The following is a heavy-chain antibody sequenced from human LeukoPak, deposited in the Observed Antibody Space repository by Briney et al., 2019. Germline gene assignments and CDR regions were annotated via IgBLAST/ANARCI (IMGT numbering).Heavy chain of an antibody. CDR3: ARDEVLNGFDI. J-gene: IGHJ3*02. CDR1: GDIVSSNTGV. Sequence: SQTLSLTCAISGDIVSSNTGVWNWVRQSPSRGLEWLGRTYYRSKWFIDYALSVKGRMTINPDTSKNQFSLQLNSVTPEDTAVYYCARDEVLNGFDIWGQGTMVTVSS. CDR2: TYYRSKWFI. D-gene: IGHD2-8*02. V-gene: IGHV6-1*01.